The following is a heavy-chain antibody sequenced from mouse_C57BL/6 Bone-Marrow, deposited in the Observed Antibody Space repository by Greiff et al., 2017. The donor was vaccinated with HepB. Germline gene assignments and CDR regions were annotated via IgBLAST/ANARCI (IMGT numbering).Heavy chain of an antibody. CDR2: IRLKSDNYAT. V-gene: IGHV6-3*01. CDR3: TGITTVVATNAMDY. Sequence: DVMLVESGGGLVQPGGSMKLSCVASGFTFSNYWMNWVRQSPEKGLEWVAQIRLKSDNYATHYAESVKGRFTISRDDSKSSVYLQMNNLRAEDTGIYYCTGITTVVATNAMDYWGQGTSVTVSS. J-gene: IGHJ4*01. D-gene: IGHD1-1*01. CDR1: GFTFSNYW.